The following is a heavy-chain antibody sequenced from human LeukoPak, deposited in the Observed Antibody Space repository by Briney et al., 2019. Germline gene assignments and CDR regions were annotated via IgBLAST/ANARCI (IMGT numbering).Heavy chain of an antibody. V-gene: IGHV3-21*01. Sequence: GGSLRLSWAASGFTFSSYSMSWVRQAPGKGLEWVSSISSSSSYIYYADSVKGRFTISRDNAKTSMYLQMNSLRAEDTAVYYCARDRSPVYYDSSGYKTTANWGQGTLVTVSS. CDR1: GFTFSSYS. CDR3: ARDRSPVYYDSSGYKTTAN. D-gene: IGHD3-22*01. CDR2: ISSSSSYI. J-gene: IGHJ4*02.